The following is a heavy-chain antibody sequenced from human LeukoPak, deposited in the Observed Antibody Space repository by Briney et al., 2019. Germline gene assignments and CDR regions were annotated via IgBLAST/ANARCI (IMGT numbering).Heavy chain of an antibody. CDR2: ISSSGRTI. CDR1: GFTFSSYE. Sequence: GGSLRLSCAASGFTFSSYEMNWVRQAPGKGLEWVSYISSSGRTIYYADSVKGRFTMSRDNANNSLYLQMNSLRAEDTAIYYCARATRGGASNFDYWGEGTLVTVSS. V-gene: IGHV3-48*03. D-gene: IGHD3-10*01. J-gene: IGHJ4*02. CDR3: ARATRGGASNFDY.